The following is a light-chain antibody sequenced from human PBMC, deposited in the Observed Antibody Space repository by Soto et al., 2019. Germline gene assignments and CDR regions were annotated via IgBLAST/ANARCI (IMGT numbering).Light chain of an antibody. V-gene: IGLV2-23*03. J-gene: IGLJ2*01. CDR2: EGS. CDR1: SSDVGSYNH. Sequence: QSALTQPASVSGSPGQSITLSCTGTSSDVGSYNHVSWYQQHPGKAPKLMIYEGSKRPSGVSNRFSGSKSGNTASLTISGRQAEDEADYYCCSYAGSSTFVVFGGGTQLTVL. CDR3: CSYAGSSTFVV.